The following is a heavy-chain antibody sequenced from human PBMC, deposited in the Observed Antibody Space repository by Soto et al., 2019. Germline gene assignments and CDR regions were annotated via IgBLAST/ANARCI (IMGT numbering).Heavy chain of an antibody. V-gene: IGHV4-39*01. Sequence: SETLSLTCTVSNGSISSAIYYWGWIRQPPGKGLEWIGSIYLSCSTYYNPFLQCRFTISVDTSKNQFSLKLSSVTAADTAVYFCAGRSSLASVQVYFGEISNYNWFDPWGQGTLVTVSS. D-gene: IGHD3-10*01. CDR3: AGRSSLASVQVYFGEISNYNWFDP. CDR1: NGSISSAIYY. J-gene: IGHJ5*02. CDR2: IYLSCST.